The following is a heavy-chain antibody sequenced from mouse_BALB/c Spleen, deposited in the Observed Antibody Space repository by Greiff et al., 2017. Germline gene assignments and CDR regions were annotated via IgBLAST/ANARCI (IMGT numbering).Heavy chain of an antibody. Sequence: QVQLQQSGAELAKPGASVKMSCKASGYTFTSYWMHWVKQRPGQGLEWIGYINPSTGYTEYNQKFKDKATLTADKSSSTAYMKLSSLTSEDSAVYYCARYGSRGIDAMDYWGQGTSVTVSS. V-gene: IGHV1-7*01. J-gene: IGHJ4*01. CDR2: INPSTGYT. D-gene: IGHD1-1*01. CDR1: GYTFTSYW. CDR3: ARYGSRGIDAMDY.